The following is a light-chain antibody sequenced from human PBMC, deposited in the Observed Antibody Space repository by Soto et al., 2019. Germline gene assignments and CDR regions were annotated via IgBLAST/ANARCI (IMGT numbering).Light chain of an antibody. J-gene: IGKJ4*01. CDR3: QQYHSYPLT. V-gene: IGKV1-5*01. CDR2: DAS. Sequence: DIQMTQSPSTLSASIGDRVTITCRASQSINNWLAWYQQKPGKAPKLLIYDASSLESGVPSRFSGSHSGTEFALTISSLQPDDFATYYCQQYHSYPLTFGGGTKVEIK. CDR1: QSINNW.